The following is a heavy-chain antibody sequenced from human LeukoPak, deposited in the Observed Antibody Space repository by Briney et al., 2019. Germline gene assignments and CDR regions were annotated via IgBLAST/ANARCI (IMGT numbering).Heavy chain of an antibody. CDR1: GGSISSDGYY. V-gene: IGHV4-31*03. CDR3: ARDSVAAGTRIDY. J-gene: IGHJ4*02. D-gene: IGHD2-15*01. CDR2: IYYSGST. Sequence: NPSETLSLTCTVSGGSISSDGYYWSWIRQHPGKGLEWIGYIYYSGSTYYNPSLKSRVTISVDTSKNQFSLKLSSVTAADTAVYYCARDSVAAGTRIDYWGQGTLVTVSS.